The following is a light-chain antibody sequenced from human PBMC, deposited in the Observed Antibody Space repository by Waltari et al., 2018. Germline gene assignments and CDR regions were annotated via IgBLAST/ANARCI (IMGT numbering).Light chain of an antibody. Sequence: IVLTQSPGTLSLSPGDRASLSCKASQSLGKNYLAWYQHKPGQAPRLLIYGASSRAAGIPDRFSGSVSGTEFTLTISRLEPEDFAVYYCQQYASSVLYTFGQGTKLEIK. CDR1: QSLGKNY. V-gene: IGKV3-20*01. CDR3: QQYASSVLYT. CDR2: GAS. J-gene: IGKJ2*01.